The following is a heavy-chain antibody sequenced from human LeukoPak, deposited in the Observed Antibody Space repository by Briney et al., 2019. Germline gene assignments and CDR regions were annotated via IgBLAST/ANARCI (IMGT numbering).Heavy chain of an antibody. V-gene: IGHV1-18*01. J-gene: IGHJ3*02. D-gene: IGHD1-26*01. Sequence: ASVKVSCKASDYTFTSYGISWVRQAPGQGLEWMGWISAYNGNTNYAQKLQGRVTMTTDTSTSTGYMELRSLRSDDTAVCYCARAPIVGATLAFDIWGRGTMVTVSS. CDR2: ISAYNGNT. CDR1: DYTFTSYG. CDR3: ARAPIVGATLAFDI.